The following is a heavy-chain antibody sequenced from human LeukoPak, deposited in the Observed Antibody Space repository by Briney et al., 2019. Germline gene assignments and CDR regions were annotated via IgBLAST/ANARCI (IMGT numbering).Heavy chain of an antibody. CDR2: IKSKTDGGTT. J-gene: IGHJ4*02. D-gene: IGHD6-6*01. CDR3: TTDRAIAVRPLFDY. CDR1: GFTFSNAW. Sequence: GGSLRLSCTASGFTFSNAWMGWVRQAPGKGLEWVGRIKSKTDGGTTEYAAPVKGRFTISRDDSKNTLYLQMNSLKIEDTGVYYCTTDRAIAVRPLFDYWGQGTLVSVSS. V-gene: IGHV3-15*01.